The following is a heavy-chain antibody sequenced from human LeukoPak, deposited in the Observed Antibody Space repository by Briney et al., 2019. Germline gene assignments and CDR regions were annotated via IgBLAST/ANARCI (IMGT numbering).Heavy chain of an antibody. V-gene: IGHV3-23*01. CDR1: GFTLSKYA. CDR3: AKYISDSGAYYAFDY. D-gene: IGHD3-10*01. J-gene: IGHJ4*02. Sequence: GGSLRLSCAASGFTLSKYAMTWVRQAPGKGLEWVSAITASGTTTYYADSVKGRFTISRDDSKNTLSLQIDSLSAEDTALYYCAKYISDSGAYYAFDYWGQGTLVTVSS. CDR2: ITASGTTT.